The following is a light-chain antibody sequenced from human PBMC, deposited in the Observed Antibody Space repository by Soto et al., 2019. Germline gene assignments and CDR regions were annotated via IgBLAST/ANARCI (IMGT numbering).Light chain of an antibody. CDR3: SSYTSSSTQV. CDR2: DVS. J-gene: IGLJ1*01. CDR1: SSDVGGYNY. V-gene: IGLV2-14*01. Sequence: QSALTQPASVSGSPGQSITISCTGTSSDVGGYNYVSWYQQHPGKAPKLMIYDVSNRPSGVSNRFSGSKSGNTASLTISGLQVEDEVDYYCSSYTSSSTQVFGTGTKVTVL.